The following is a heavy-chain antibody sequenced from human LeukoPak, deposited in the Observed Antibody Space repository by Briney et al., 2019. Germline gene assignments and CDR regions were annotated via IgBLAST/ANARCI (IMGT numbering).Heavy chain of an antibody. CDR3: AKGGYCSGGSCYRPYYFDY. V-gene: IGHV3-23*01. CDR2: ISGSGGST. Sequence: GGTLRLSCAASGFTFSSYGMSWVRQAPGKGLEWVSAISGSGGSTYYGDSVKGRFTISRDNSKNTLYLQMNSLRAEDTAVYYCAKGGYCSGGSCYRPYYFDYWGQGTLVTVSS. CDR1: GFTFSSYG. D-gene: IGHD2-15*01. J-gene: IGHJ4*02.